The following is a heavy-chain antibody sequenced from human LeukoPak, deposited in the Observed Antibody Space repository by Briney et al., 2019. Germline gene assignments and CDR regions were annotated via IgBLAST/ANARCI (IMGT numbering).Heavy chain of an antibody. CDR2: ISSSSRYI. CDR1: GFTFSSYS. D-gene: IGHD3-22*01. CDR3: ARDGYYYDSSGAPDY. J-gene: IGHJ4*02. Sequence: GGSLRLSCAASGFTFSSYSMNWVRQAPGKGLEWVSSISSSSRYIYYADSVKGRFTISRDNAKNSLYLQMNSLRAEDTAVYYCARDGYYYDSSGAPDYWGQGTLVTVSS. V-gene: IGHV3-21*01.